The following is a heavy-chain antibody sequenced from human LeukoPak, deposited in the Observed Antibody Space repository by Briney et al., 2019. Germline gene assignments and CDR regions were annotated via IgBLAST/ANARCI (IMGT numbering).Heavy chain of an antibody. D-gene: IGHD4/OR15-4a*01. CDR1: GFSFSGAW. CDR2: IKSDGST. J-gene: IGHJ4*02. Sequence: GGSLRLSCAASGFSFSGAWMHWVRQAPGKGLVWVSIIKSDGSTIYADSVKGRFTISRDNAKSTVYLQMDSLRAEDTAVYYCARRAGAYSHPYDYWGQGTLVTVSS. V-gene: IGHV3-74*01. CDR3: ARRAGAYSHPYDY.